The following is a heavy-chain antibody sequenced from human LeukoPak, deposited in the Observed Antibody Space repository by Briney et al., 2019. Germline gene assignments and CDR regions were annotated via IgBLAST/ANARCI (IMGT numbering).Heavy chain of an antibody. V-gene: IGHV3-23*01. CDR2: ISGSGGST. Sequence: PGGSLRLSCAASGFTFSSYAMSWVRQAPGKGLEWVSAISGSGGSTYYADSVKGRFTISRDNSKNTLYLQMNSLRAEDTAVYYCAKTPKWELPPRGPFDYWGQGTLVTVSS. CDR3: AKTPKWELPPRGPFDY. J-gene: IGHJ4*02. CDR1: GFTFSSYA. D-gene: IGHD1-26*01.